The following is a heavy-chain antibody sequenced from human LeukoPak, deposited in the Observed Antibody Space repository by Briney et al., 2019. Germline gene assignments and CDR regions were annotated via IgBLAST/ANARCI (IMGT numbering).Heavy chain of an antibody. CDR3: ARSLSILRFLEWSTQNWFDP. D-gene: IGHD3-3*01. V-gene: IGHV4-34*01. CDR2: INHNGST. CDR1: GGSFSGYY. Sequence: SETLSLTCAVYGGSFSGYYWSWIRQPPGKGLEWIGEINHNGSTNYNPSLKSRVTISVDTSKNQFSLKLSSVTAADTAVYYCARSLSILRFLEWSTQNWFDPWGQGTLVTVSS. J-gene: IGHJ5*02.